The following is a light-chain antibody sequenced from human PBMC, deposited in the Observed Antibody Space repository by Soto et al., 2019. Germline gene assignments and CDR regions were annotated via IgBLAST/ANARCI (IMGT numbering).Light chain of an antibody. Sequence: DIVITHSPYSRSVSLRERGPINCKCSQSVVYSSNNKNYLAWYQQKPGQPPNLLIYWASTRESGVPERISGSGSGTDFTLTISSLQAEDVAVYYCQQYYTTPWTFGQGTKVDIK. V-gene: IGKV4-1*01. CDR2: WAS. CDR3: QQYYTTPWT. J-gene: IGKJ1*01. CDR1: QSVVYSSNNKNY.